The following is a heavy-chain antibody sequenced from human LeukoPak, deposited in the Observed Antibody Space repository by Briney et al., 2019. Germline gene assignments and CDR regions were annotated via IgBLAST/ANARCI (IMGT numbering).Heavy chain of an antibody. J-gene: IGHJ4*02. D-gene: IGHD3-10*01. Sequence: GGSLRLSCAASGFTFSSYSMNWVRQAPGKGLEWVSYISSSRSTIYYADSVKGRFTISRDNAKNSLYLQMNSLRAEDTALCYCAKDSGRRYGSGSYSMFDYWGQGTLVTVSS. CDR3: AKDSGRRYGSGSYSMFDY. CDR1: GFTFSSYS. V-gene: IGHV3-48*04. CDR2: ISSSRSTI.